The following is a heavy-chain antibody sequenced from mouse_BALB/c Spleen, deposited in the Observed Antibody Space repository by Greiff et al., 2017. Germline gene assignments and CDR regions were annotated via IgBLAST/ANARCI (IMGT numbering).Heavy chain of an antibody. CDR2: IDPENGDT. Sequence: EVQLQQSGAELVRSGASVKLSCTASGFNIKDYYMHWVKQRPEQGLEWIGWIDPENGDTEYAPKFQGKATMTADTSSNTAYLQLSSLTSEDTAVYYCNAWRGDYLPFDDWGQGTTLTVSS. J-gene: IGHJ2*01. CDR3: NAWRGDYLPFDD. CDR1: GFNIKDYY. D-gene: IGHD2-13*01. V-gene: IGHV14-4*02.